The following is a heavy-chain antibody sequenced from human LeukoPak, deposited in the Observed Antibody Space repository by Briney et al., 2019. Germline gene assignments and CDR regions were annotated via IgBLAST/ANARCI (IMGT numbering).Heavy chain of an antibody. Sequence: GGSLRLSCAASGFTFSSYAMSWVRQAPGKGLEWVSAISGSGGSTYYADSVKGRFTISRDNSKNTLYPQMNSLRAEDTAVYYCSKASYYVLPCFDYWGQGTLVTVSS. J-gene: IGHJ4*02. CDR3: SKASYYVLPCFDY. CDR1: GFTFSSYA. CDR2: ISGSGGST. D-gene: IGHD3-10*01. V-gene: IGHV3-23*01.